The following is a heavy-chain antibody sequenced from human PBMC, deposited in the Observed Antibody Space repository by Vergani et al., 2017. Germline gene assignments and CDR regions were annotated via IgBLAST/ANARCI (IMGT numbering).Heavy chain of an antibody. J-gene: IGHJ5*02. D-gene: IGHD1-26*01. V-gene: IGHV4-59*01. Sequence: QVQLQESGPGLVKPSETLSLTCTVSGGSISSYYWSWIRQPPGKGLEWIGYIYYSGSTNYNPSLKSRVTISVDTSKNQFSLKLSSVTAADTAVYYCASQLSGSLDPWGQGTLSPSPQ. CDR1: GGSISSYY. CDR2: IYYSGST. CDR3: ASQLSGSLDP.